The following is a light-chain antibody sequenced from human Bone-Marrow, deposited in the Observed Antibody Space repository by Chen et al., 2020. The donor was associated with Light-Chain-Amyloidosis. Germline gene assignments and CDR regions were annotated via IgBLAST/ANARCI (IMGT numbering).Light chain of an antibody. CDR3: QVWDRSSDRPV. Sequence: SYVLTKPSSVSVAPGQTATIACGGNTIGSTSVHWYQQTPGQAPLLVVYDDSDRPSGIPERLSGSNSGKTATLTISRVEAGDEADYYCQVWDRSSDRPVFGGGTKLTVL. J-gene: IGLJ3*02. CDR2: DDS. V-gene: IGLV3-21*02. CDR1: TIGSTS.